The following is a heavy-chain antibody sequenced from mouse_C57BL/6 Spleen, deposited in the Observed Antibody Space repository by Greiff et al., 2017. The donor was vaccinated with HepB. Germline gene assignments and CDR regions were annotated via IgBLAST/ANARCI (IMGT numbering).Heavy chain of an antibody. CDR2: INPSTGGT. CDR3: ARRHYGSSYRYFDV. D-gene: IGHD1-1*01. CDR1: GYSFTGYY. J-gene: IGHJ1*03. V-gene: IGHV1-42*01. Sequence: VQLQQSGPELVKPGASVKISCKASGYSFTGYYMNWVKQSPEKSLEWIGEINPSTGGTTYNQKFKAKATLTVDKSSSTAYMQLKSLTSEDSAVYYCARRHYGSSYRYFDVWGTGTTVTVSS.